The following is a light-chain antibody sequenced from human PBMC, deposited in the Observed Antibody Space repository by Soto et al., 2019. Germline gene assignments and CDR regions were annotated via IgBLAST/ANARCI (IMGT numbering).Light chain of an antibody. J-gene: IGKJ5*01. Sequence: VQLTQSPFFLSASVGDRVTITCRASQDISSYLVWYQQKAGTAPKSLIYGASSLQTGVPSRFSGSRSGTEFTLTISSLQTEDSATYYCRQHNSFPITFGQGTRLEN. V-gene: IGKV1-9*01. CDR1: QDISSY. CDR3: RQHNSFPIT. CDR2: GAS.